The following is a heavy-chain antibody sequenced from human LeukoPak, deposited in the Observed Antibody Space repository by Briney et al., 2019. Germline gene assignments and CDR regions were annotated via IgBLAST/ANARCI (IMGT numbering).Heavy chain of an antibody. J-gene: IGHJ4*02. Sequence: GGSLRLSCAASGFTFSSYGMHWVRQAPGKGLEWVAVIWYDGSNKYCADSVKGRFTISRDNSKNTLYLQMNSLRAEDTAVYYCAKEPVRVAGAFDYWGQGTLVTVSS. CDR3: AKEPVRVAGAFDY. CDR1: GFTFSSYG. D-gene: IGHD6-19*01. V-gene: IGHV3-33*06. CDR2: IWYDGSNK.